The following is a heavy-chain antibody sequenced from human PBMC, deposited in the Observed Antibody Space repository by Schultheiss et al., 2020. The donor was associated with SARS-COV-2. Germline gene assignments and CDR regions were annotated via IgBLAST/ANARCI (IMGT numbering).Heavy chain of an antibody. V-gene: IGHV3-21*01. J-gene: IGHJ4*02. Sequence: GGSLRLSCAASGFTFSSYSMNWVRQAPGKGLEWVSSISSSSSYIYYADLVKGRFTISRDNAKNSLYLQMNSLRAEDTAVYYCAREIAAAGIGGFWGQGTLVTVSS. CDR1: GFTFSSYS. D-gene: IGHD6-13*01. CDR2: ISSSSSYI. CDR3: AREIAAAGIGGF.